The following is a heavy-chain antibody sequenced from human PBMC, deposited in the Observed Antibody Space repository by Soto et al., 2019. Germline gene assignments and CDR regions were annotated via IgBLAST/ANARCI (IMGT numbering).Heavy chain of an antibody. V-gene: IGHV1-69*13. CDR1: GGTFSSYA. CDR3: AREGDYYDSSGYYFDAFDI. Sequence: SVKVSCKASGGTFSSYAISWVRQAPGQGLEWMGGIIPIFGTANYAQKFQGRVTITADESTSTAYMELSSLRSEDTAVYYCAREGDYYDSSGYYFDAFDIWGQGTMVTVSS. CDR2: IIPIFGTA. D-gene: IGHD3-22*01. J-gene: IGHJ3*02.